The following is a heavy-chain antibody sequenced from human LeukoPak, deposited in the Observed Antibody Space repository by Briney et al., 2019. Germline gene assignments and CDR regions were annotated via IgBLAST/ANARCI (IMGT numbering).Heavy chain of an antibody. J-gene: IGHJ4*02. CDR2: INPSGGST. CDR3: ARDPGRWLQLGGLDY. D-gene: IGHD5-24*01. V-gene: IGHV1-46*01. CDR1: GYTFTSYY. Sequence: GASVKVSCKASGYTFTSYYMHWVRQAPGQGLELMGIINPSGGSTSYAQKFQGRVTMTRDMSTSTVYMELSSLRSEDTAVYYCARDPGRWLQLGGLDYWGQGTLVTASS.